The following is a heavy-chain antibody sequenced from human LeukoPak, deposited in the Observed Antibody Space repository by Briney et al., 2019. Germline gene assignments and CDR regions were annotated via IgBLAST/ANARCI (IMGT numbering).Heavy chain of an antibody. CDR3: ASSGRNYYYYYMDV. V-gene: IGHV4-61*02. D-gene: IGHD2-8*02. J-gene: IGHJ6*03. CDR2: IYTSGST. CDR1: GGSISSGSYY. Sequence: SETLSLTCTVSGGSISSGSYYWSWIRQPAGKGLEWIGRIYTSGSTNYNPSLKSRVTISVDTSKNQFSLKLSSVTAADTAVYYCASSGRNYYYYYMDVWGKGTTVTISS.